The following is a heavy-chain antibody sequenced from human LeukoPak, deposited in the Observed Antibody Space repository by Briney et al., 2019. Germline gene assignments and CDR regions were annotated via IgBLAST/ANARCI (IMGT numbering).Heavy chain of an antibody. CDR1: GGSISSYY. J-gene: IGHJ4*02. CDR2: ISDVGSI. Sequence: SETLSLTCTVSGGSISSYYWSWIRQPPGKGLEWIAYISDVGSINYNPSLKSRVTISLDTSKNQFSLKLSSVTAADTAVYYCAGHHPRNTVDFWGQGTLITVSS. D-gene: IGHD2/OR15-2a*01. CDR3: AGHHPRNTVDF. V-gene: IGHV4-59*08.